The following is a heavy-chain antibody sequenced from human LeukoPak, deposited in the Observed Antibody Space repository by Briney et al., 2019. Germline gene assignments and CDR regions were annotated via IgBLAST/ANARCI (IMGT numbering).Heavy chain of an antibody. V-gene: IGHV1-2*02. CDR1: GYTFTGYY. J-gene: IGHJ4*02. CDR2: INPNSGGT. Sequence: GASVKVSCKASGYTFTGYYMHWVRQAPGQGLEWMGWINPNSGGTNYAQKFQGRVTMTRDTSISTAYMELSRLRSDDTAVYCCAITYDFWSGYYLGPDYWGQGTLVTVSS. CDR3: AITYDFWSGYYLGPDY. D-gene: IGHD3-3*01.